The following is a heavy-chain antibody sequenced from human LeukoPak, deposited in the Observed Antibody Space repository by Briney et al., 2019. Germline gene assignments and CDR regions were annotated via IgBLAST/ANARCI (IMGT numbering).Heavy chain of an antibody. CDR1: GYTFTTSY. Sequence: ASVKVSCKAFGYTFTTSYLHWVRQAPGQGLEWMGSVNPTDGGTTFAQKFQGRVALPCDTSTSTVYMELSSLRSGDTAVYYCARDLAAMIPHGFDLWGQGTVVTVSS. CDR3: ARDLAAMIPHGFDL. CDR2: VNPTDGGT. V-gene: IGHV1-46*01. J-gene: IGHJ3*01. D-gene: IGHD5-18*01.